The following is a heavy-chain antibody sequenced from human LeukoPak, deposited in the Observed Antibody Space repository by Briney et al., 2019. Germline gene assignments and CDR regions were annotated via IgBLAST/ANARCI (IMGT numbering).Heavy chain of an antibody. V-gene: IGHV7-4-1*02. CDR1: GYTFTSYA. D-gene: IGHD3-10*01. CDR2: INTNTGNP. Sequence: ASVKVSCKASGYTFTSYAMNWVRQAPGQGLEWMGWINTNTGNPTYAQGFTGRFVFSLDTSVSTAYLQISSLKAEDTAVYYCAREEVTMVREGSDYWGQGTLVTVSS. CDR3: AREEVTMVREGSDY. J-gene: IGHJ4*02.